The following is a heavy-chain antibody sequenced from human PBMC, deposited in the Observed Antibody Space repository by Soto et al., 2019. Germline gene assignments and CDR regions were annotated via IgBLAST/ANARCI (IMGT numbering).Heavy chain of an antibody. D-gene: IGHD3-9*01. CDR3: ARGPSGDGLLGFYYYYGMDV. CDR2: INHSGST. J-gene: IGHJ6*02. Sequence: SETLSLTCAVYGGSFSGYYWSWIRQPPGKGLEWIGEINHSGSTNYNPSLKSRVTISVDTSKNQFSLKLSSVTAADTAVYYCARGPSGDGLLGFYYYYGMDVWGQGSTVTVSS. CDR1: GGSFSGYY. V-gene: IGHV4-34*01.